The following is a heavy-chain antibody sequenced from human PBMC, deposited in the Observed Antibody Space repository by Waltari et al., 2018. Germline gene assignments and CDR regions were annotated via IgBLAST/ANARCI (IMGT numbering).Heavy chain of an antibody. D-gene: IGHD4-17*01. CDR3: ARDLGSDYGNRDF. CDR2: INPNSGDT. Sequence: QVHLVQSGAEVKKPGASVKVSCKASGYTFTGYYIQWVRRAPGQGLEWMGGINPNSGDTNYAQKFQGSVTLTRDTSINTAYMELSSLKSDDTAVYYCARDLGSDYGNRDFWGQGTLVTVPS. CDR1: GYTFTGYY. V-gene: IGHV1-2*02. J-gene: IGHJ4*02.